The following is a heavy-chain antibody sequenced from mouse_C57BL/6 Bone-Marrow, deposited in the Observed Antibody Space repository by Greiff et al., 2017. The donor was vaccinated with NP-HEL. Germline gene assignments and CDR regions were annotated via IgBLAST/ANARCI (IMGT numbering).Heavy chain of an antibody. V-gene: IGHV5-12*01. CDR1: GFTFSDYY. CDR3: ARRATMITRDY. D-gene: IGHD2-4*01. CDR2: ISNGGGST. Sequence: EVQGVKSGGGLVQPGGSLKLSCAASGFTFSDYYMYWVRQTPEKRLEWVAYISNGGGSTYYPDTVKGRFTISRDNAKNTLYLQMSRLKSEDTAMYYCARRATMITRDYWGQGTTLTVSS. J-gene: IGHJ2*01.